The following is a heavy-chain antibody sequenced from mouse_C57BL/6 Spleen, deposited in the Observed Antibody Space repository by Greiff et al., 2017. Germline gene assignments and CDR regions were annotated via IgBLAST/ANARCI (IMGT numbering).Heavy chain of an antibody. CDR2: IYPSDSDT. Sequence: QVQLQQPGAELVRPGSSVKLSCKASGYTFTSYWMDWVKQRPGQGLEWIGNIYPSDSDTHYNQKFKDKATLTVDKSSSTAYMQLSSLTSEDAAVYYCARPHYYGSSKGYYDGWGTGTTVTVAS. J-gene: IGHJ1*03. V-gene: IGHV1-61*01. CDR1: GYTFTSYW. CDR3: ARPHYYGSSKGYYDG. D-gene: IGHD1-1*01.